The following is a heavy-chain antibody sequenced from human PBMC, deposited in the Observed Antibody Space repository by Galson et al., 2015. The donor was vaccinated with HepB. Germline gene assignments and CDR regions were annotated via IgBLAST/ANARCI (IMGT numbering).Heavy chain of an antibody. J-gene: IGHJ5*02. Sequence: TLSLTCAVYGGSFSGYYWSWIRQPPGKGLEWIGEINHSGSTNYNPSLKSRVTISVDTSKNQFSLKLSSVTAADTAVYYCARGRGYSGYEEFDPWGQGTLVTVSS. CDR3: ARGRGYSGYEEFDP. CDR2: INHSGST. CDR1: GGSFSGYY. V-gene: IGHV4-34*01. D-gene: IGHD5-12*01.